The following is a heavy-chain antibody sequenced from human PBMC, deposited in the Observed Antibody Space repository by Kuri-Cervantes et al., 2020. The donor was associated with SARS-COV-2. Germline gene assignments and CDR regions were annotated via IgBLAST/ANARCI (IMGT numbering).Heavy chain of an antibody. CDR3: ARDLGEGPTGY. D-gene: IGHD3-16*01. V-gene: IGHV3-33*01. Sequence: GGSLRLSCAASGFTFSSYGMHWVRQAPGKGLEWVAVIWYDGSNKYYADSVKGRFTISRDNSKNTLYLRMNSLRAEDTAVYYCARDLGEGPTGYWGQGTLVTVSS. CDR1: GFTFSSYG. J-gene: IGHJ4*02. CDR2: IWYDGSNK.